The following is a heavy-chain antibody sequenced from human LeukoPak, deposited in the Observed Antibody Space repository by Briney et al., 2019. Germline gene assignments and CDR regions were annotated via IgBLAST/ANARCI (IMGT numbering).Heavy chain of an antibody. V-gene: IGHV1-69*06. Sequence: ASVKVSCKASGDTFTGYYMHWVRQAPGQGLEWMGGIIPIFGTANYAQKFQGRVTITADKSTSTAYMELSSLRSEDTAVYYCARAFSGQRGYSYGPDYFDYWGQGTLVTVSS. CDR2: IIPIFGTA. D-gene: IGHD5-18*01. CDR3: ARAFSGQRGYSYGPDYFDY. CDR1: GDTFTGYY. J-gene: IGHJ4*02.